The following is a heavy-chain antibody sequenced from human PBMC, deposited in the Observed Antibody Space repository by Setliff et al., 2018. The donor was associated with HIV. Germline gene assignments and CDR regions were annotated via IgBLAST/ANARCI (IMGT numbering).Heavy chain of an antibody. CDR2: NSGTT. D-gene: IGHD2-21*02. CDR1: GGSIRSSTYY. V-gene: IGHV4-39*01. Sequence: LSLTCTVSGGSIRSSTYYWGWIRHPPGKGLEWIGSNSGTTYYNPSLQSRVAISVDTSKNQFSLKLSSVTASDTAFSSCARLPGDRYSISGDYYLDYWGQGTLVTVSS. CDR3: ARLPGDRYSISGDYYLDY. J-gene: IGHJ4*02.